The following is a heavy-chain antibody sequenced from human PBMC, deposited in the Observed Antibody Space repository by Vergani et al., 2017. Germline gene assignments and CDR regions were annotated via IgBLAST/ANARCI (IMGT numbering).Heavy chain of an antibody. D-gene: IGHD3/OR15-3a*01. CDR3: ARGVLDSKDRTSWFGH. CDR1: GYNFTSFD. CDR2: MNPKSGNK. Sequence: QEQLVQSGAEVRKPGASVKVSCKASGYNFTSFDINWVRLATGKGLEWMGWMNPKSGNKAYAAKYQCRITMTRDSSKDTAYMEMKGLRSEDTAIYFCARGVLDSKDRTSWFGHWGQGTVVTVSS. J-gene: IGHJ5*02. V-gene: IGHV1-8*01.